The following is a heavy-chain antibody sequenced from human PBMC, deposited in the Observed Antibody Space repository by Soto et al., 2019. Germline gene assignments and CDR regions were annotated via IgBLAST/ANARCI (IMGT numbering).Heavy chain of an antibody. CDR3: ARDPGGQRVGWFDP. V-gene: IGHV6-1*01. Sequence: QTLSLTCVISGDSVSSNSAAWNWIRQSPSRGLEWLGRTYYRSKWYNDYAVSVKSRITINPDTSKNQFSLQLNSVTPEDMAVYYCARDPGGQRVGWFDPWGQGTLVTVSS. D-gene: IGHD2-15*01. CDR1: GDSVSSNSAA. CDR2: TYYRSKWYN. J-gene: IGHJ5*02.